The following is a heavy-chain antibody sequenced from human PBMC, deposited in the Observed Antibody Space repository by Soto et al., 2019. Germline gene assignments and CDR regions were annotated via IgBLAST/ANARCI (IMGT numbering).Heavy chain of an antibody. CDR2: ISKDGLDR. V-gene: IGHV3-30*19. CDR1: GFTFSDFG. D-gene: IGHD6-19*01. J-gene: IGHJ4*02. CDR3: AYHREGQWLVFDH. Sequence: PGGSLRLSCVVSGFTFSDFGMHWVRQSPGEGLAWVASISKDGLDRYYSESVKGRFTISRDDSKNTVFLQMNSLKVEDTAAYFCAYHREGQWLVFDHWGQRTLVTVSS.